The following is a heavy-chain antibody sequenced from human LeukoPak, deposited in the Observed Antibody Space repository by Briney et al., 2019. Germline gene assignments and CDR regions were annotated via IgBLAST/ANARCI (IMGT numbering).Heavy chain of an antibody. V-gene: IGHV3-48*02. CDR3: ARDYYGMDV. CDR1: GFIFRSHT. CDR2: ISSTSGTI. J-gene: IGHJ6*02. Sequence: GGSLRLSCAASGFIFRSHTMNWVRQGPGKGLEWVSYISSTSGTIYYADSVKGRFTISRDNAKNSLYLQMNSLRDEDTAVYYCARDYYGMDVWGQGTTVTVSS.